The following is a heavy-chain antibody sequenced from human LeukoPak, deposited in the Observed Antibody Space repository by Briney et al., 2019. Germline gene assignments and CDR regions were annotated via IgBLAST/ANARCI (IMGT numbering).Heavy chain of an antibody. D-gene: IGHD6-6*01. Sequence: SETLSLTCVVYGESFSVSYWTWIRQPPGKGLEWIGEINHSGSTNYNPSLKSRVTISTDTSKNQFSLKLSSVTAADTAVYYCARRTAASVAFDIWGQGTMVTVSS. CDR3: ARRTAASVAFDI. CDR1: GESFSVSY. J-gene: IGHJ3*02. V-gene: IGHV4-34*01. CDR2: INHSGST.